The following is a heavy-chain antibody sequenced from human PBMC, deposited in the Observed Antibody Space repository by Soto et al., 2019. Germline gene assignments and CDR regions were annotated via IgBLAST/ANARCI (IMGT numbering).Heavy chain of an antibody. CDR1: GGSISSSSYY. J-gene: IGHJ6*02. CDR2: IYYSGST. D-gene: IGHD6-19*01. CDR3: ARHGLLSPWLVKRFFSGYYGMDV. V-gene: IGHV4-39*01. Sequence: LTCTVSGGSISSSSYYWGWIRQPPGKGLEWIGSIYYSGSTYYNPSLKSRVTISVDTSKNQFSLKLSYVTAADTAVYYCARHGLLSPWLVKRFFSGYYGMDVWGQGNTVTVSS.